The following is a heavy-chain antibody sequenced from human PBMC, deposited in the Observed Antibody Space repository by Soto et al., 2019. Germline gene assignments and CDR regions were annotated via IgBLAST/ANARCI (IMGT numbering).Heavy chain of an antibody. D-gene: IGHD3-10*01. Sequence: QVQLVQSGAEVKKPGASVKVSCKASGYTFTGYYMHWVRQAPGQGLEWMGWINPNSGGTNSAQKFQGRVTMARDTSISTAYRELSRLTSDDTAVYYCARAEVYYGSGTFFYDFDNGGQGTLVTVSS. CDR1: GYTFTGYY. CDR2: INPNSGGT. V-gene: IGHV1-2*02. CDR3: ARAEVYYGSGTFFYDFDN. J-gene: IGHJ4*02.